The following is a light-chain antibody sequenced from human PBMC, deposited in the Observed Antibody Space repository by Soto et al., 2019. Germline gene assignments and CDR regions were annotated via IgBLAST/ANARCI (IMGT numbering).Light chain of an antibody. CDR1: QSVSSTN. CDR2: DAS. Sequence: EIVLTQSPGTLSLSPGERATLSCRASQSVSSTNLAWYQQKPGQAPRLLIYDASSRATGIPDRFRGSGSGTDFILTISRLEPEDFAVYFCQHYGNSVWTFGQGTKV. J-gene: IGKJ1*01. V-gene: IGKV3-20*01. CDR3: QHYGNSVWT.